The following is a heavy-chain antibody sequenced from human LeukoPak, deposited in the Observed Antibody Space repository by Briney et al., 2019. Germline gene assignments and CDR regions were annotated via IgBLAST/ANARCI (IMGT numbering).Heavy chain of an antibody. J-gene: IGHJ4*02. CDR1: GGTFSSYA. Sequence: ASVKVSCKASGGTFSSYAISWVRQAPGQGLEWMGGIIPTFGTANYAQKFQGRVTITADESTSTAYMELSSLRSEDTAVYYCAGLSSSGWYFGEPSYFDYWGQGTLVTVSS. CDR3: AGLSSSGWYFGEPSYFDY. V-gene: IGHV1-69*13. CDR2: IIPTFGTA. D-gene: IGHD6-19*01.